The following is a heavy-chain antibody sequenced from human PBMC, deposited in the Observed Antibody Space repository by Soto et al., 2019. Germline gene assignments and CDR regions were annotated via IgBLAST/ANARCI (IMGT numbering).Heavy chain of an antibody. CDR3: ARYYNSVNWYYFDN. D-gene: IGHD1-1*01. CDR1: GFTFSNYA. V-gene: IGHV3-23*01. Sequence: PGGSLRLSCAASGFTFSNYAMSWVRQAPGKGLEWVSLVSATAGTTYYTDSVKGRFTISRDNSRNTVYLQMNSLRADDTAVYYCARYYNSVNWYYFDNWGEGTLVTVSS. J-gene: IGHJ4*02. CDR2: VSATAGTT.